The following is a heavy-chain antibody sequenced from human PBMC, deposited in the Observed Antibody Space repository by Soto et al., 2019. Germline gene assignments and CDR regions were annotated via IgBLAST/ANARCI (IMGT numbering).Heavy chain of an antibody. CDR3: ARYSNNWFQTEGMDV. J-gene: IGHJ6*02. V-gene: IGHV4-4*07. D-gene: IGHD6-13*01. CDR1: VDYIATYY. Sequence: SDTLSLTCTGSVDYIATYYWSWIRQPAGKGMEWIGRIDTSGNTNYNPSLKSRVTMSVDTSKKQFSLKLTSVTAADTAVYYCARYSNNWFQTEGMDVWGQGTTVT. CDR2: IDTSGNT.